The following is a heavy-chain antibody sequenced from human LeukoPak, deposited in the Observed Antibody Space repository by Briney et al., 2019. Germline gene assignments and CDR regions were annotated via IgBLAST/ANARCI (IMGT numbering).Heavy chain of an antibody. CDR2: ISSSGSTI. CDR3: LSSSWYGEDY. J-gene: IGHJ4*02. CDR1: GFTFSDYY. D-gene: IGHD6-13*01. Sequence: PGGSLRLSCAASGFTFSDYYMSWIRQAPGKGLEWVSYISSSGSTIYYADSVKGRFTISRDNSKNTLYLQMNSLRAEDTAVYYCLSSSWYGEDYWGQGTLVTVSS. V-gene: IGHV3-11*04.